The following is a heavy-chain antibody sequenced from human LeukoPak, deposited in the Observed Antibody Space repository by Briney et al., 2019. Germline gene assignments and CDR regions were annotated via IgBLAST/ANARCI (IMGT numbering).Heavy chain of an antibody. Sequence: GGSXRLSCAASGFTFTSYVMSWVRQAPGKXLEWVSSISGGGGSTYYADSVTGRFTISRDNSKNTLYLQTHSLRDEDTAVYYCAKGRGSWYGVYFDYWGQGTLVTVSS. D-gene: IGHD6-13*01. CDR1: GFTFTSYV. CDR3: AKGRGSWYGVYFDY. J-gene: IGHJ4*02. V-gene: IGHV3-23*01. CDR2: ISGGGGST.